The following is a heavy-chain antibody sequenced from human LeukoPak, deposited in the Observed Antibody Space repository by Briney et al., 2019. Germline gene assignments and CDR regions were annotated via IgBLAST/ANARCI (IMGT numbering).Heavy chain of an antibody. CDR2: IYYSGST. J-gene: IGHJ4*02. CDR3: ASLYGLGSYFDY. V-gene: IGHV4-39*01. D-gene: IGHD3-10*01. Sequence: SETLSLTCSVSGGSISSSSYYWGWIRQPPGKGLEWIGSIYYSGSTYYNPSLKSRVTISVGMSKIQFSLKVTSVTAADTAVYYCASLYGLGSYFDYWGQGTLVTVSS. CDR1: GGSISSSSYY.